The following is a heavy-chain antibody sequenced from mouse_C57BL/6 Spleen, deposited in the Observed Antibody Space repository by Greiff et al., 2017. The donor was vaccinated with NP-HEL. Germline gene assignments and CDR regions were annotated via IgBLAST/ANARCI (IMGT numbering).Heavy chain of an antibody. CDR3: ARWGYGSSYDDAMDY. CDR1: GYTFTSYT. V-gene: IGHV1-4*01. CDR2: INPSSGYT. J-gene: IGHJ4*01. D-gene: IGHD1-1*01. Sequence: VQLQQSGAELARPGASVKMSCKASGYTFTSYTMHWVKQRPGQGLEWIGYINPSSGYTKYNQKFKDKATLTADKSSSTAYMQLSSLTSEDSAVYYCARWGYGSSYDDAMDYWGQGTSVTVSS.